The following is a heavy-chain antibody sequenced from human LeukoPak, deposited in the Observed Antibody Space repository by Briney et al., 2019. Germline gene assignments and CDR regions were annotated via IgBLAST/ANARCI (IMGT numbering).Heavy chain of an antibody. Sequence: AAVKVSCMPSVFSFTDYDINWVRPTSGQGREWMGWMNPNSGNTDYAQNFQGRVTITRDTSTSAAYMELSGLRSEDTAIYYCAGGWEPYDYFFDPWGQGTLVIVSS. V-gene: IGHV1-8*01. J-gene: IGHJ5*02. CDR2: MNPNSGNT. CDR3: AGGWEPYDYFFDP. D-gene: IGHD5-12*01. CDR1: VFSFTDYD.